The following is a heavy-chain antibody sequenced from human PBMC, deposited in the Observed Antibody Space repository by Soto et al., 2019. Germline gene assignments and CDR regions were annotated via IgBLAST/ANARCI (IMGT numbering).Heavy chain of an antibody. CDR1: GGTFSSYT. CDR2: IIPILGIA. J-gene: IGHJ4*02. Sequence: QVQLVQSGAEVKKPGSSVKVSCKASGGTFSSYTISWVRQAPGQGLEWMGRIIPILGIANYAQKFQGRVTITADKSTSTAYMELSSLRSEDTAVYYCARASDSSGSPSQTDYWGQGTLVTVSS. D-gene: IGHD3-22*01. CDR3: ARASDSSGSPSQTDY. V-gene: IGHV1-69*02.